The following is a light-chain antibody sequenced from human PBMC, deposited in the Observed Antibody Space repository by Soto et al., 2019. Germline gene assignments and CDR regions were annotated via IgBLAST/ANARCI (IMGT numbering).Light chain of an antibody. V-gene: IGLV2-23*01. CDR3: CSYAGGASVV. Sequence: QSALTQPASVSGSPGQSITISCTGTSSDIGRYNLVSWYQQHPGKAPKLIIYEDIERPSGVSDGFSGSKSGNTASLTISGLQTEDEADYYCCSYAGGASVVFGGGTKLTVL. CDR1: SSDIGRYNL. J-gene: IGLJ2*01. CDR2: EDI.